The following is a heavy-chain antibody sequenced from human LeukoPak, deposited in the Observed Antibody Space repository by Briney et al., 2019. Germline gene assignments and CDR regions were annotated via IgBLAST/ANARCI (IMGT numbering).Heavy chain of an antibody. V-gene: IGHV3-23*01. CDR2: IIGSGDST. CDR3: AKGTRRQQLAYFDY. D-gene: IGHD6-13*01. J-gene: IGHJ4*02. Sequence: GGSLRLSCAASGFTFSSYEMNWVRQAPGKGLEWVSGIIGSGDSTYYADSVKGRFTISRDNSKNTVYLQMSSLRAEDTAVYYCAKGTRRQQLAYFDYWGQGTLVTVSS. CDR1: GFTFSSYE.